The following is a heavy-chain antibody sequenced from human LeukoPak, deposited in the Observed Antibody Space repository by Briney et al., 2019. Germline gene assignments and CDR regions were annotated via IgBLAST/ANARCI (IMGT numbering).Heavy chain of an antibody. V-gene: IGHV1-69*01. CDR1: GGTFSSYA. CDR2: IIPIFGTA. CDR3: ARSPYYYGSGSSGYFDY. Sequence: ASVKVSCKASGGTFSSYAISWVRQAPGQGLEWMGGIIPIFGTANYAQKFQGRDTITADESTSTAYMELSSLRSEDTAVYYCARSPYYYGSGSSGYFDYWGQGTLVTVSS. D-gene: IGHD3-10*01. J-gene: IGHJ4*02.